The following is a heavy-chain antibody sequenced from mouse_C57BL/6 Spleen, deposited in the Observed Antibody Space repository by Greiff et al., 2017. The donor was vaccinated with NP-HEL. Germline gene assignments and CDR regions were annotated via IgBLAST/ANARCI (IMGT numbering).Heavy chain of an antibody. Sequence: QVQLQQPGAELVKPGASVKLSCKASGYTFTSYWMHWVKQRPGQGLEWIGMIHPNSGSTNYDEKFKSKATLTVDKSSSTAYMQLSSLTSEDSAVYYCARQEGQLRLLFAYWGQGTLVTVSA. V-gene: IGHV1-64*01. J-gene: IGHJ3*01. CDR1: GYTFTSYW. CDR2: IHPNSGST. D-gene: IGHD3-2*02. CDR3: ARQEGQLRLLFAY.